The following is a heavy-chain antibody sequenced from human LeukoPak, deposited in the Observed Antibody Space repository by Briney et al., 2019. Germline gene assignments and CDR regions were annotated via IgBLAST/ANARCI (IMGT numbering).Heavy chain of an antibody. CDR1: GYTFTSYG. D-gene: IGHD6-19*01. CDR2: ISAYNGNT. J-gene: IGHJ5*02. Sequence: ASVRVSCKASGYTFTSYGISWVRQAPGQGLEWMGWISAYNGNTKYGQKFQGRVTMATETPTWTAYMELRSLRSDDTAVYYCARDGLAVAGSWFDPWGQGTLVTVSS. CDR3: ARDGLAVAGSWFDP. V-gene: IGHV1-18*01.